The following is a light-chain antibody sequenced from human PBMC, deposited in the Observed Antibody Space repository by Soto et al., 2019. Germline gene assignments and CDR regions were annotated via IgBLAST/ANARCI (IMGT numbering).Light chain of an antibody. CDR3: QQSGVTLYT. CDR1: ASVRTDS. Sequence: VLTYSPGPLSLPPGTRATLSCRACASVRTDSLAWYQQSRGQPPRLLVVGTSSRATGIPYRVRGRGSETDFTLTITRLEPEEVAGYFLQQSGVTLYTFGQVT. V-gene: IGKV3-20*01. CDR2: GTS. J-gene: IGKJ2*01.